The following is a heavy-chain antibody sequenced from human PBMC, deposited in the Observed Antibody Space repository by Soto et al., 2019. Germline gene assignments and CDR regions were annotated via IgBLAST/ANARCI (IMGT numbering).Heavy chain of an antibody. Sequence: QVQLVESGGGVVQPGRSLRLSCAASGFTFSSYGMHWVRQAPGKGLEWVAVIWYDGSNKYYADSVKGRFTISRDNSKNTLYLQMNSLRAEDTAVYYCARTGYSSSWYSSWFDPWGQGTLVTVSS. D-gene: IGHD6-13*01. CDR1: GFTFSSYG. V-gene: IGHV3-33*01. CDR3: ARTGYSSSWYSSWFDP. J-gene: IGHJ5*02. CDR2: IWYDGSNK.